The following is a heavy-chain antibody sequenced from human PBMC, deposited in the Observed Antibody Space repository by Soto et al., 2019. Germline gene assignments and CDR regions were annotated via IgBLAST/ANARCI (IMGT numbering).Heavy chain of an antibody. CDR1: GFTFSTYT. D-gene: IGHD2-2*01. V-gene: IGHV3-23*01. Sequence: GGSLRLSCAASGFTFSTYTMSWVRRALGKGLEWVSAISGSGASPSYADSVQGRFTITRDNPKRTLYLQMNNLSAEDTAVYYCAKARCSTTNCYVPDYWGQGTLVTVSS. CDR2: ISGSGASP. J-gene: IGHJ4*02. CDR3: AKARCSTTNCYVPDY.